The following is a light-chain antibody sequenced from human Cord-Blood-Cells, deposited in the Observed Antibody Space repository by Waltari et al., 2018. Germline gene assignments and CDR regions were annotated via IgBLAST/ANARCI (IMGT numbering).Light chain of an antibody. V-gene: IGLV2-11*01. Sequence: QSALTQPRSVSGSPGQSVTISCTGTSSAVGGYNYVSWYQQHPGKAPKLMIYDVSKQPSGVPDRFSGSKSGNTASLTISGLQAEDEADYYCCSYAGSYTYVFGTGTKVTVL. CDR1: SSAVGGYNY. J-gene: IGLJ1*01. CDR2: DVS. CDR3: CSYAGSYTYV.